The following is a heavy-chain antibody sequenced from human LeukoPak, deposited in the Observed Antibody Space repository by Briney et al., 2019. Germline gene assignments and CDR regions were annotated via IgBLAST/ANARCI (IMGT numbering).Heavy chain of an antibody. Sequence: GRSLRLSCEASGFTFSSNGMHWVRQSPGKGLEWVAVISYDGRNKYYADSVRGRFTISRDNAKNSLYLQMNSLRAEDTAVYYCARVLVGGTNWFDLWGQGTLVTVSS. J-gene: IGHJ5*02. D-gene: IGHD1-26*01. CDR1: GFTFSSNG. CDR3: ARVLVGGTNWFDL. V-gene: IGHV3-30*03. CDR2: ISYDGRNK.